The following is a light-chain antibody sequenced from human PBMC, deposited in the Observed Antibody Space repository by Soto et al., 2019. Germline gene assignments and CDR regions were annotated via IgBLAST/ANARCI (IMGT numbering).Light chain of an antibody. CDR1: QSLVYSDGNTY. CDR3: MQGTHWPPVT. V-gene: IGKV2-30*01. Sequence: DVVITQSPLSLPVTLGQPASISCRSSQSLVYSDGNTYLSWFQLRPGQSPRRLIYKVSNRDYGVPDRFSGSGAATDFTLKISRVEADDVGVYYCMQGTHWPPVTFGQGTKVEIK. J-gene: IGKJ1*01. CDR2: KVS.